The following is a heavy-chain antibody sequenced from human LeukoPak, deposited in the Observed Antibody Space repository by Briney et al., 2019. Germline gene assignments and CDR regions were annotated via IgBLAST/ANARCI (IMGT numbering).Heavy chain of an antibody. J-gene: IGHJ4*02. CDR2: ISFDGSNK. D-gene: IGHD5-12*01. CDR1: GFTFSSYG. V-gene: IGHV3-30*18. Sequence: GGSLRLSCAASGFTFSSYGMHWVRQAPGKGLEWVAVISFDGSNKYYADSVKGRFTISRDNSKNTLYLQMNSLRAEDTAVYYCAKASPSYSGYDFDYWAREPWSPSPQ. CDR3: AKASPSYSGYDFDY.